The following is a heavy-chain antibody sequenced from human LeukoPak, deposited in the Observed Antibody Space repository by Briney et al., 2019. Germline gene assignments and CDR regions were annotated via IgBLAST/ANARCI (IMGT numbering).Heavy chain of an antibody. CDR3: ARVLSGSWDWFDP. CDR1: GFTFSSYA. J-gene: IGHJ5*02. CDR2: ISASGGGT. D-gene: IGHD3-22*01. Sequence: PGGSLRLSCAASGFTFSSYAMSWVRQAPGKGLEWVSAISASGGGTYYADSVKGRFTISRDNSKHTLYLQMNSLRVEDTAVYYCARVLSGSWDWFDPWGQGTLVTVSS. V-gene: IGHV3-23*01.